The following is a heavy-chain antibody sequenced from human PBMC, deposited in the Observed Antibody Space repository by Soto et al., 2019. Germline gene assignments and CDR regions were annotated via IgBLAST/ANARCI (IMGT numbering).Heavy chain of an antibody. CDR3: ARDSRYCTDGGCSSMRDAFDV. CDR1: RFSVTNNKY. V-gene: IGHV4-4*02. D-gene: IGHD2-15*01. J-gene: IGHJ3*01. Sequence: QAQLQESGPGLVRPSGTLSLTCTVSRFSVTNNKYWNWVRQSPGKALEWIGEIYHSGATYYNPSLSGRSSISMDKSKNQLSLNLTSVTAADTAVYYCARDSRYCTDGGCSSMRDAFDVWGQGTLVTVSS. CDR2: IYHSGAT.